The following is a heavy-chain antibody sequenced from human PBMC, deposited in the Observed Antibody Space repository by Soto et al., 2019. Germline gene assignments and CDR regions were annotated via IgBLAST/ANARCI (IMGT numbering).Heavy chain of an antibody. J-gene: IGHJ6*03. CDR1: GFTFSSYA. Sequence: EVQLLESGGGLVQPGGSLRLSCAASGFTFSSYAMSWVRQAPGKGLEWVSAISGSGGSTYYADSVKGRFTISRDNSKNTLYLQMNSLRAEDTAVYYCAKDGSSITIFGVAPYYYYMDVWGKGTTVTVSS. V-gene: IGHV3-23*01. CDR2: ISGSGGST. CDR3: AKDGSSITIFGVAPYYYYMDV. D-gene: IGHD3-3*01.